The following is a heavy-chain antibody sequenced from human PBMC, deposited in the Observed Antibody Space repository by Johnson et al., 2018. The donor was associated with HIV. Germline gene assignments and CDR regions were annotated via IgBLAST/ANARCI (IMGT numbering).Heavy chain of an antibody. Sequence: QVQLVESGGGLVKPGGSLRLSCAASGFTFSDYYMSWIRQAPGKGLEWVSYISSSGSTIYYADPVKGRFTLSRDNAKNLVYLHMTSLRAEDTAVYYCARGPVDTAMGNEAFHIRGQGTLVAVSS. V-gene: IGHV3-11*04. CDR3: ARGPVDTAMGNEAFHI. CDR1: GFTFSDYY. CDR2: ISSSGSTI. D-gene: IGHD5-18*01. J-gene: IGHJ3*02.